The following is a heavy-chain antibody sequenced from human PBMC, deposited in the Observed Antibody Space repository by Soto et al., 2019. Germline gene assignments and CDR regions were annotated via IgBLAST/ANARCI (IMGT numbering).Heavy chain of an antibody. D-gene: IGHD3-10*01. CDR1: GFTFSSHC. CDR3: ARDCWFSGWGSYCNGGFEI. V-gene: IGHV3-7*04. J-gene: IGHJ3*02. CDR2: IDQDGSER. Sequence: GGSLRLSCAASGFTFSSHCMTWVRQAPGKGLERVSNIDQDGSERYYVDSVKGRFTVSRDSAKSAVYLQMKSLRVEDTAVYYCARDCWFSGWGSYCNGGFEICGQGTMVSV.